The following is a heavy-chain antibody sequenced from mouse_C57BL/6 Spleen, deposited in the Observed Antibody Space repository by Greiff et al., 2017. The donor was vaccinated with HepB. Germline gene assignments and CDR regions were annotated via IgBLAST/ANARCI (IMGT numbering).Heavy chain of an antibody. V-gene: IGHV5-9-1*02. CDR1: GFTFSSYA. CDR2: ISSGGDYI. CDR3: TRGGAIYSAMDY. Sequence: EVKLMESGEGLVKPGGSLKLSCAASGFTFSSYAMSWVRQTPEKRLEWVAYISSGGDYIYYADTVKGRFTISRDNARNTLYLQMSSLKSEDTAMYYCTRGGAIYSAMDYWGQGTSVTVSS. J-gene: IGHJ4*01.